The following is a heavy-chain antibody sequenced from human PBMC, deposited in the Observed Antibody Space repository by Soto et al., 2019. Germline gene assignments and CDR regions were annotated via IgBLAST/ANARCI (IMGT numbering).Heavy chain of an antibody. CDR1: GFTFSNTW. CDR2: IKRQTDGGTA. V-gene: IGHV3-15*07. J-gene: IGHJ6*02. D-gene: IGHD2-21*01. Sequence: EVQLVESGGGLVKPGGSLRLSCAASGFTFSNTWLNWVRQAPGKGLEWVGRIKRQTDGGTADYAATVKGRFTISRLDSNKTLYLHINSMSIADTAVYFCLTEDVTRHIKPGFYRPMNAGGQGTTVTFSS. CDR3: LTEDVTRHIKPGFYRPMNA.